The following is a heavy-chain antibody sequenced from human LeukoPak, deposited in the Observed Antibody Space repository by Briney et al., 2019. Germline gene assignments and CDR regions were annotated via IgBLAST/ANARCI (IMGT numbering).Heavy chain of an antibody. D-gene: IGHD5-24*01. J-gene: IGHJ3*02. CDR1: GGSISSGSYY. Sequence: PSETLSLTCTVSGGSISSGSYYWSWIRQPAGKGLEWIGRIYTSGSTNYNPSLKSRVTISVDTSKNQFSLKLSSVTAADTAVYYCARGSDGYTPKNAFDIWGQGTMVTVSS. CDR2: IYTSGST. CDR3: ARGSDGYTPKNAFDI. V-gene: IGHV4-61*02.